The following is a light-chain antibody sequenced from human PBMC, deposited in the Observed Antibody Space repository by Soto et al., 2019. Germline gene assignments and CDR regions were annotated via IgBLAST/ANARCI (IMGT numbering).Light chain of an antibody. Sequence: QSALTQPASVSGSPGQSITISCTGTNGDVGSYDLVSWYQQYPGKAPKLIIYGVNKRPSGVSNRFSGAKSGNTASLTISGLQTEDEADYDCCSYAGGNTLIFGGGTKLTVL. CDR2: GVN. J-gene: IGLJ2*01. V-gene: IGLV2-23*02. CDR3: CSYAGGNTLI. CDR1: NGDVGSYDL.